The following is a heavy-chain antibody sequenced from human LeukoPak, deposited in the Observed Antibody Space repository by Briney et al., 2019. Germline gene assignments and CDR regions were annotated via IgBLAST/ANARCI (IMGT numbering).Heavy chain of an antibody. CDR2: IRYDGSNK. V-gene: IGHV3-30*02. J-gene: IGHJ4*02. Sequence: GGSLRLSCAASGFTFSSYGMHWVRQAPGKGLEWVAFIRYDGSNKYYADPVKGRFTISRDNSKNTLYLQMNSLRAEDTAVYYCAKELWFGELLPDYWGQGTLVTVSS. CDR1: GFTFSSYG. D-gene: IGHD3-10*01. CDR3: AKELWFGELLPDY.